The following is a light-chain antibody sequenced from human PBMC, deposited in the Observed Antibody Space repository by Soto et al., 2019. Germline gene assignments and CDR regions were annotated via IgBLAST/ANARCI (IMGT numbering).Light chain of an antibody. J-gene: IGLJ1*01. CDR1: STDVGGYNY. V-gene: IGLV2-14*01. CDR2: DVT. Sequence: QSALTQPASVSGSTGQSIIISCTGTSTDVGGYNYVSWYQQHPGKAPKLIISDVTDRPSGVSDRFSGSKSGNTASLTISGLQAEDEADYYCNSYTASNTLPYVFGTGTKLTVL. CDR3: NSYTASNTLPYV.